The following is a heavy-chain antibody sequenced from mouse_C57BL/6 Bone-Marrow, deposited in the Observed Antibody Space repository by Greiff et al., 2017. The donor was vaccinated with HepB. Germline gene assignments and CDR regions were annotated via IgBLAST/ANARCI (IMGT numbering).Heavy chain of an antibody. CDR3: ASIDFGSRGWYVDV. V-gene: IGHV1-64*01. D-gene: IGHD1-1*01. Sequence: QVQLQQPGAELVKPGASVKLSCKASGYTFTSYWMHWVKQRPGQGLEWIGMIHPNSGSTNYNEKFKSKATLTVDKSSSTAYMQLSSLTSEDSAVYYCASIDFGSRGWYVDVWGRGTRVTVTS. J-gene: IGHJ1*03. CDR2: IHPNSGST. CDR1: GYTFTSYW.